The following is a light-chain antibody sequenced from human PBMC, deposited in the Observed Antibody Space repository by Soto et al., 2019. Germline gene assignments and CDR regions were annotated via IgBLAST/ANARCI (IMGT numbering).Light chain of an antibody. CDR1: QSVGSSH. J-gene: IGKJ1*01. Sequence: IVLTQCPGTLTLSPGEIATLSCRPSQSVGSSHLAWYQQKPGQAPRLLIYGASSRATGIPYRFSGSGSGTDFTLTISRLEPEDFAVYYCQQYGSAPWTFGQGTKVDNK. CDR2: GAS. CDR3: QQYGSAPWT. V-gene: IGKV3-20*01.